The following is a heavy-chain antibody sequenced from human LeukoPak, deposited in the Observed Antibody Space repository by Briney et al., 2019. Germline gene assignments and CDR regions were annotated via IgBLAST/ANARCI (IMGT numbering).Heavy chain of an antibody. CDR2: ISYDGSNK. CDR1: GFTFSSYA. J-gene: IGHJ5*02. Sequence: GGSLRLSCAASGFTFSSYAMHWVRQAPGKGLEWVAVISYDGSNKYYADSVKGRFTISRDNSKNTLYLQMNSLRAEDTAVYYCARGGARLVLYRGFDPWGQRTLVTVSS. CDR3: ARGGARLVLYRGFDP. D-gene: IGHD3-9*01. V-gene: IGHV3-30-3*01.